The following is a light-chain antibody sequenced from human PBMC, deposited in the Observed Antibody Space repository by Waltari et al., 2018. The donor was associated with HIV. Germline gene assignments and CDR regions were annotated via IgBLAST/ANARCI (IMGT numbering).Light chain of an antibody. CDR1: QAVSNY. CDR3: RQLKTYPRT. J-gene: IGKJ4*01. V-gene: IGKV1-9*01. CDR2: HVT. Sequence: QFTQSPSFLTASVGVRLTITCRATQAVSNYLAWYQQKPEKAPNLLIYHVTILQSGVPSRFSGSAYGTEFTITISGLQTEDFATYYCRQLKTYPRTFGGGTKVAIK.